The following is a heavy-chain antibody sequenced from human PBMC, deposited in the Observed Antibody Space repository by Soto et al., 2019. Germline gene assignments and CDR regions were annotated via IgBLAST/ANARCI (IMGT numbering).Heavy chain of an antibody. D-gene: IGHD6-19*01. Sequence: SVKVSCKASGGTFSSYAISWVRQAPGQGLEWMGGIIPIFGTANYAQKFQGRVTITADESTSTAYMGLSSLRSEDTAVYYCARKGAWPGYSSGNNYYYGMDVWG. CDR1: GGTFSSYA. J-gene: IGHJ6*02. V-gene: IGHV1-69*13. CDR3: ARKGAWPGYSSGNNYYYGMDV. CDR2: IIPIFGTA.